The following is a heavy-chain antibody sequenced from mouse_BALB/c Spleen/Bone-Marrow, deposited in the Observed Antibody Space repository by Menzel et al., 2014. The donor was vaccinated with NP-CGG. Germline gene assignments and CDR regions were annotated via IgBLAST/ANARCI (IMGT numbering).Heavy chain of an antibody. Sequence: VQLQQSGAELARPGASVKLSCKASGYTFTSYWMQWVKQRPGQGLEWIGAIYPGDGDTRYTQKFKGKATLTADKSSSAAYMQRSSLASEDSAVYYCAKEGRGAYWGQGTLVNVSA. CDR1: GYTFTSYW. V-gene: IGHV1-87*01. CDR3: AKEGRGAY. D-gene: IGHD3-3*01. CDR2: IYPGDGDT. J-gene: IGHJ3*01.